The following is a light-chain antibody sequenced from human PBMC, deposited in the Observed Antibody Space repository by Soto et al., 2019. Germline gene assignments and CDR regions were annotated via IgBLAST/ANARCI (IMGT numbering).Light chain of an antibody. Sequence: SYELTQPPSVSVAPGQTARITCGENNIGSKSVHWYQQKAGQAPVLVVHDDSDRPSGIPERFSGSNSGNTATLSISRVEAGDEDDYYCQVWDTGSDRVIFGGGTKVTVL. V-gene: IGLV3-21*02. J-gene: IGLJ2*01. CDR1: NIGSKS. CDR2: DDS. CDR3: QVWDTGSDRVI.